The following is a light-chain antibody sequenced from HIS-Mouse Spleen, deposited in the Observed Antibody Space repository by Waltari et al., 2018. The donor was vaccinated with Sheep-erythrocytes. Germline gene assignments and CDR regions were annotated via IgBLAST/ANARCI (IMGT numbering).Light chain of an antibody. CDR2: DVS. V-gene: IGLV2-11*01. CDR1: SSDVGGYNY. J-gene: IGLJ2*01. CDR3: CSYAGSSTLV. Sequence: QSALTQPRSLSGSPGQSVTISCTGTSSDVGGYNYVSWYQQHPGKAPKLMIYDVSKRPSGVPDRFSGSKSGNTASLTISGLQAEDEADYYCCSYAGSSTLVFGGGTKLTVL.